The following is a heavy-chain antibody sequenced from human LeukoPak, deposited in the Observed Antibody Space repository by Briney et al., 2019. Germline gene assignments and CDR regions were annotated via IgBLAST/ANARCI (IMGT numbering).Heavy chain of an antibody. CDR2: ISSSSSYI. J-gene: IGHJ4*02. CDR1: GFTFSSYS. CDR3: ARGRGYCSSTSCSDFDY. V-gene: IGHV3-21*01. D-gene: IGHD2-2*01. Sequence: GGSLRLSCAASGFTFSSYSMNWVRQAPGKGLEWVSSISSSSSYIYYADSVKGRFTISRDNAKNSLYLQMNSLRAEDTAVYYCARGRGYCSSTSCSDFDYWGQGTPVTVSS.